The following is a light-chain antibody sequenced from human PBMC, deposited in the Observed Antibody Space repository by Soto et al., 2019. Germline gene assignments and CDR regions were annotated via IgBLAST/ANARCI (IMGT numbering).Light chain of an antibody. J-gene: IGKJ1*01. CDR3: QHYSNWPPWT. V-gene: IGKV3-15*01. CDR2: GAS. CDR1: QSVSIN. Sequence: EVVMTQSPATLSVSPGERATLSCRASQSVSINLAWYQQKPGQAPRLLIYGASTRATGIPARFSGSGSGTEFTLTISSLQSDDLAVYYCQHYSNWPPWTFGQGTKVEIK.